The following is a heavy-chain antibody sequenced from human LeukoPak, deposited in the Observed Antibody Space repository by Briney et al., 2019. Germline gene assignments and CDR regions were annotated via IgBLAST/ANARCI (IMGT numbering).Heavy chain of an antibody. CDR3: ARTLRSYFYLSAGKWYFDL. V-gene: IGHV3-23*01. CDR1: GFTFSSYA. J-gene: IGHJ2*01. D-gene: IGHD1-26*01. CDR2: ISGSGGST. Sequence: GGSLRLSCAASGFTFSSYAMSWVRQAPGKGLEWVSAISGSGGSTYYADSVKGRFTISRDNAKNSLYLQMNSLRAEDTAVYYCARTLRSYFYLSAGKWYFDLWGRGTLVTVSS.